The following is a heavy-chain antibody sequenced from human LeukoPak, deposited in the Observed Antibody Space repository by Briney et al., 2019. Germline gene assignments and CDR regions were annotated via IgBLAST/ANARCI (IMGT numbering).Heavy chain of an antibody. CDR1: GDSINGFY. CDR2: IYYSGST. J-gene: IGHJ4*02. D-gene: IGHD3-3*01. V-gene: IGHV4-59*01. Sequence: SETLSLTCTVSGDSINGFYWSWIRQPPGKGLEWIGYIYYSGSTNYNPSLKSRVTISVDTSKNQFSLKLSSVTAADMAVYYCASSLRFLEWLLYRVQDYFDYWAQGTLVTVSS. CDR3: ASSLRFLEWLLYRVQDYFDY.